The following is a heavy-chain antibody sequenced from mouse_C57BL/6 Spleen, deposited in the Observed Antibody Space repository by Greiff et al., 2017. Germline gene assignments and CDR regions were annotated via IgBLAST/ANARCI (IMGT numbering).Heavy chain of an antibody. D-gene: IGHD1-1*01. CDR1: GFTFSDYG. CDR2: ISSGSSTI. Sequence: EVQLVESGGGLVKPGGSLKLSCAASGFTFSDYGMHWVRQAPEKGLEWVAYISSGSSTIYYADKVKGRFTISRDNAKNTLFLQMTSLRSEDTAMYYCARGSSPPFDVWGTGTTVTVSS. V-gene: IGHV5-17*01. CDR3: ARGSSPPFDV. J-gene: IGHJ1*03.